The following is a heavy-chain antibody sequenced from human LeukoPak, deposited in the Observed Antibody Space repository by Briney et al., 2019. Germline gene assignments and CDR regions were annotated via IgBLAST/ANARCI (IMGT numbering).Heavy chain of an antibody. CDR2: INHSGST. CDR3: ARGFGLDGTSPRYYYYSYYGMDV. Sequence: PSETLSLTCAGDGGSFSGYYWSWIRQPPGKGLEWIGEINHSGSTNYDPSLKSRVTISVDTSKNQFSLKLSSVTAADTAVYYCARGFGLDGTSPRYYYYSYYGMDVWGQGTTVTVSS. J-gene: IGHJ6*02. D-gene: IGHD2-21*01. CDR1: GGSFSGYY. V-gene: IGHV4-34*01.